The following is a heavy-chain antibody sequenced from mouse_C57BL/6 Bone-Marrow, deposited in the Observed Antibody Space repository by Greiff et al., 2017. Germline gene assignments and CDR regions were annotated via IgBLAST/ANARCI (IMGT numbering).Heavy chain of an antibody. D-gene: IGHD6-1*01. J-gene: IGHJ3*01. V-gene: IGHV5-4*03. CDR3: ARASIGGWFAY. CDR2: ISDGGSYT. CDR1: GFTFSSYA. Sequence: EVKLQESGGGLVKPGGSLKLSCAASGFTFSSYAMSWVRQTPEKRLEWVATISDGGSYTYYPDNVKGRFTISRDHAKNNLYLQMSHLKSEDTAMYYCARASIGGWFAYWGQGTLVTVSA.